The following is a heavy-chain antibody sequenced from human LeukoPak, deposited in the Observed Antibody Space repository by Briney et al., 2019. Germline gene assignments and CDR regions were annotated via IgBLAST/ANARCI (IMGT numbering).Heavy chain of an antibody. CDR3: ARRNYVTMIVVVRTNYFDY. CDR1: GGSISNYY. J-gene: IGHJ4*02. CDR2: IYYSGST. D-gene: IGHD3-22*01. V-gene: IGHV4-59*12. Sequence: PSETLSLTCTVSGGSISNYYWSWIRQPPGKELEWIGYIYYSGSTNYNPSLKSRVTISVDTSKNQFSLKLSSVTAADTAVYYCARRNYVTMIVVVRTNYFDYWGQGTLVTVSS.